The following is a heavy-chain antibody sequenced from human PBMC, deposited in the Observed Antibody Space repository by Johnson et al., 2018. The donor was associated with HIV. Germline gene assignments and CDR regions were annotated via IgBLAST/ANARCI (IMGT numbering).Heavy chain of an antibody. CDR3: ARPIARGASNI. J-gene: IGHJ3*02. CDR1: GFTFGDYA. V-gene: IGHV3-49*03. Sequence: VQLVESGGGLVQPGRSLRLSCTASGFTFGDYAMSWFRQAPTKGLEWVSFIRSKAYGETTEYAASVKGRFTISRDDSKSITFLQMDSLRAEDTAVYYCARPIARGASNIWGQGTMVTVSS. D-gene: IGHD1-26*01. CDR2: IRSKAYGETT.